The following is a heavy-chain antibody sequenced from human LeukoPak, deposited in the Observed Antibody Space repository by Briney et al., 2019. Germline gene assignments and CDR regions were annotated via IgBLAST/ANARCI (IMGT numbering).Heavy chain of an antibody. CDR3: AGGIGIAAAGNWFDP. V-gene: IGHV4-39*07. D-gene: IGHD6-13*01. CDR2: IYYSGST. Sequence: SETLSLTCTVSGGSISSSGYYWGWIRQPPGKGLEWIGSIYYSGSTYYNPSLKSRVTISVDTSKNQFSLKLSSVTAADTAVYYCAGGIGIAAAGNWFDPWGQGTQVTVSS. J-gene: IGHJ5*02. CDR1: GGSISSSGYY.